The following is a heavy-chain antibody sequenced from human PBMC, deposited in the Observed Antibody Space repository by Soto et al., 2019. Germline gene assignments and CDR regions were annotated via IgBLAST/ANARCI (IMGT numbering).Heavy chain of an antibody. CDR2: IYYSGST. CDR1: GGSISSGDYC. CDR3: ARERPDGSRLDP. D-gene: IGHD6-13*01. V-gene: IGHV4-30-4*01. Sequence: SSETLPLTCTVSGGSISSGDYCWSWIRQPPGKGLEWIGYIYYSGSTYYNPSLKSRVTISVDTSKDQFSLKLSSVTVADTAVYYCARERPDGSRLDPWGQGTLVTVSS. J-gene: IGHJ5*02.